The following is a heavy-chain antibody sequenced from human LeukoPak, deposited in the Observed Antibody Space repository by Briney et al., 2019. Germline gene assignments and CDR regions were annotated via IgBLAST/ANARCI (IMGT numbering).Heavy chain of an antibody. CDR1: GGTFSSYA. J-gene: IGHJ4*02. Sequence: SVKVSCKASGGTFSSYAISWVRQAPGQGLEWMGGIIPIFGTANYAQKFQGRVTITADESTSTAYMELSSLRSEDTAVYYCARGVNYYGSGIPLFDYWGQGTLVTVPS. CDR3: ARGVNYYGSGIPLFDY. CDR2: IIPIFGTA. V-gene: IGHV1-69*01. D-gene: IGHD3-10*01.